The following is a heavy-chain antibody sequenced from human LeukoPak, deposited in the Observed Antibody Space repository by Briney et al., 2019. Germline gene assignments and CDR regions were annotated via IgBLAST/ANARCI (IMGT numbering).Heavy chain of an antibody. CDR2: ISPSGGTT. D-gene: IGHD5-24*01. CDR1: GYTFTRYY. V-gene: IGHV1-46*01. CDR3: ARAGGGDGYNYVY. J-gene: IGHJ4*02. Sequence: ASVTVSCKTSGYTFTRYYIHWVRQAPGQGLEWMGIISPSGGTTNFAQKFQGRVTMTRDTSTSTVYMELSSLRSEDTAVYYCARAGGGDGYNYVYWGQGTLVTVSS.